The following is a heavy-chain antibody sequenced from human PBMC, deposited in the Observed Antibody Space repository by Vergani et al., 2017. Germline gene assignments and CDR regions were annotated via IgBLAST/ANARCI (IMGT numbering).Heavy chain of an antibody. CDR2: IIPIFGTA. V-gene: IGHV1-69*01. Sequence: QVQLVQSGAEVKKPGSSVKVSCKASGGTFSSYAISWVRQAPGQGLEWMGGIIPIFGTANYEQQFQGRVTITADESTSTAYMELSSLRSEDTAVYYCAREGLGGSYYEPSGDYWGQGTLVTVSS. D-gene: IGHD1-26*01. CDR3: AREGLGGSYYEPSGDY. CDR1: GGTFSSYA. J-gene: IGHJ4*02.